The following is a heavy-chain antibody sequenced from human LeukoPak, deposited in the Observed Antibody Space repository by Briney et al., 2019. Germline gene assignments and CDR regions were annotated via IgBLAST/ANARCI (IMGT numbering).Heavy chain of an antibody. CDR1: GFTFTSFA. CDR3: AKDRGRYFDYSRSYYFEYVSMMD. CDR2: IPFDGGNT. J-gene: IGHJ4*02. V-gene: IGHV3-30*02. D-gene: IGHD3-22*01. Sequence: PGGSLRLSCAASGFTFTSFAMHWVRQAPGKGLEWVAFIPFDGGNTYYSDNVKGRFTISRDNSKNILYLQMNGLRPEDTSIYYCAKDRGRYFDYSRSYYFEYVSMMDWGQGTLVTVSS.